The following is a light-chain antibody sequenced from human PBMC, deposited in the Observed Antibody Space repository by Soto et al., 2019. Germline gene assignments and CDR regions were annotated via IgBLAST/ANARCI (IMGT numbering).Light chain of an antibody. CDR1: SSDVGGYNF. J-gene: IGLJ3*02. CDR2: DVT. V-gene: IGLV2-11*01. CDR3: CSYAGTYTLWV. Sequence: QSALTQPRLVSGSPGQSVTISCTGSSSDVGGYNFVSWYQQCPGKAPKLIIYDVTKRPSGVPDRFTGSKSGNTASLTISGLQAEDEADYYCCSYAGTYTLWVFGGGTKLTVL.